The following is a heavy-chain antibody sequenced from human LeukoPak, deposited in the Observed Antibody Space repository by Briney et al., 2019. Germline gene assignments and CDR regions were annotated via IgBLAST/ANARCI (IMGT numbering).Heavy chain of an antibody. CDR1: GGSISSSSYY. Sequence: SETLSLTCTVSGGSISSSSYYWGWIRQPPGKGLEWIGSIYYSGSTYYNPSLKSRVTISVDTSKNQFSLKLSSVTAADTAVYYCASRNRLLDAFDIWGQGTMVTVSS. J-gene: IGHJ3*02. CDR3: ASRNRLLDAFDI. D-gene: IGHD3-3*01. CDR2: IYYSGST. V-gene: IGHV4-39*01.